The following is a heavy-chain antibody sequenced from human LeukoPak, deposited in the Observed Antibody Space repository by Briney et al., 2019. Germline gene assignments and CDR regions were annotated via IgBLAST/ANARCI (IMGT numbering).Heavy chain of an antibody. V-gene: IGHV3-23*01. J-gene: IGHJ4*02. CDR3: AKGPHYSFSGSYSSFAF. CDR2: ISRNGGST. CDR1: GFTFRSYA. D-gene: IGHD3-10*01. Sequence: GGSLRLSCAASGFTFRSYAMSWVRLPPGKGLEWVSSISRNGGSTDYADSVKGRFTISRANSKNTVFLQMNSLRAEDTAVYYCAKGPHYSFSGSYSSFAFWGQGTLVTVSS.